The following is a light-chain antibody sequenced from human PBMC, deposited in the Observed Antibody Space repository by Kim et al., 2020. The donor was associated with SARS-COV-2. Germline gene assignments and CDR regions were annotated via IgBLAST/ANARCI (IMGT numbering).Light chain of an antibody. CDR1: QDIRND. Sequence: AAEGDRGTITRRASQDIRNDLGWYQQSPGRAPRRLIYGASSLQSGVPSRFSGSGSGTEFTLTISSLQPEDFATYFCLQHNSYPITFGQGTRLEIK. CDR2: GAS. J-gene: IGKJ5*01. V-gene: IGKV1-17*01. CDR3: LQHNSYPIT.